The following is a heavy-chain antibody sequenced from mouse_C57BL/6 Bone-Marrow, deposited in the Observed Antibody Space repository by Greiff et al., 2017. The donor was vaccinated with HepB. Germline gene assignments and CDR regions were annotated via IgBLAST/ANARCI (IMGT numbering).Heavy chain of an antibody. V-gene: IGHV2-9*01. CDR1: GFSFTSYG. CDR3: AKYNYYGSSYGYFDV. J-gene: IGHJ1*03. CDR2: IWGGGST. D-gene: IGHD1-1*01. Sequence: VMLVESGPGLVAPSQSLSITCTVSGFSFTSYGVDWVRQPPGKGLEWLGGIWGGGSTNYNSALMYRLSISKDNSNRQVFLKMNSLQTDDTAMYYSAKYNYYGSSYGYFDVWGTGTTVTVSS.